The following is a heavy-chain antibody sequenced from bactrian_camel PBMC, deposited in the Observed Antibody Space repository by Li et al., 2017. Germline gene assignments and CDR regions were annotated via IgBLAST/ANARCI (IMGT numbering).Heavy chain of an antibody. CDR3: AAASTVTADCSGGIRSTRGYSV. Sequence: HVQLVESGGGSVQAGGSLRLSCTASGYTHVYTKYTLAWFRQAPMHEREGVASVTVDGTTTYADSVQGRFFISQDADKSTLFLQMNRLKPEDTAMYYCAAASTVTADCSGGIRSTRGYSVWGQGTQVTVS. CDR2: VTVDGTT. V-gene: IGHV3S53*01. D-gene: IGHD2*01. CDR1: GYTHVYTKYT. J-gene: IGHJ4*01.